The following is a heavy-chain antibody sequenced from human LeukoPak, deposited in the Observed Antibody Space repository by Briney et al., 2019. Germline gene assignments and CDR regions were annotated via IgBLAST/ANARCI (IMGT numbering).Heavy chain of an antibody. CDR2: INPNSGVT. J-gene: IGHJ4*02. V-gene: IGHV1-2*02. CDR3: ARAHTSLYGDYGADY. D-gene: IGHD4-17*01. CDR1: GYTFTGYY. Sequence: ASVKVSCKASGYTFTGYYMHWVRQAPGQGLEWMGWINPNSGVTNSAQKFQGRVTMTRNTSISTAYMELSSLRSEDTAVYYCARAHTSLYGDYGADYWGQGTLVTVSS.